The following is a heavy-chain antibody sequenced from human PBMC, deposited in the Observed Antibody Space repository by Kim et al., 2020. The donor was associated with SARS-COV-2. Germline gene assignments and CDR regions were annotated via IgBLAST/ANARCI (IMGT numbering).Heavy chain of an antibody. D-gene: IGHD6-19*01. V-gene: IGHV3-30*18. Sequence: GGSLRLSCAASGFTFSSYGMHWVRQAPGKGLEWVAVISYDGSNKYYADSVKGRFTISRDNSKNTLYLQMNSLRAEDTAVYYCAKDRVPPPEYSSGWFDYWGQGTLVTASS. J-gene: IGHJ4*02. CDR2: ISYDGSNK. CDR3: AKDRVPPPEYSSGWFDY. CDR1: GFTFSSYG.